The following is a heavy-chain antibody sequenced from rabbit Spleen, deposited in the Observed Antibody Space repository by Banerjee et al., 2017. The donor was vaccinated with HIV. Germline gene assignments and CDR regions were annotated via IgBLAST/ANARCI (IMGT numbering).Heavy chain of an antibody. V-gene: IGHV1S40*01. CDR3: ARDLAGVIGWNFSL. J-gene: IGHJ4*01. Sequence: QSLEESGGDLVKPGASLTLTCTASGFSFSSSDYMCWVRQAPGKGLEWIACIAGSSSGFTYSATWAKGRFTISTTSSTTVTLQMTSLTAADTATYFCARDLAGVIGWNFSLWGPGTLVTVS. D-gene: IGHD4-1*01. CDR2: IAGSSSGFT. CDR1: GFSFSSSDY.